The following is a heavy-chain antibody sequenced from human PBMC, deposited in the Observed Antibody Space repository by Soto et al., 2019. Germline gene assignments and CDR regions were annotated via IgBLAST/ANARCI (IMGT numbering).Heavy chain of an antibody. D-gene: IGHD1-26*01. V-gene: IGHV4-61*01. CDR3: AREELRSPRRGLDV. CDR2: IYYSGST. CDR1: GGSVSSGSYY. J-gene: IGHJ6*02. Sequence: PSETLSLTCTVSGGSVSSGSYYWSWIRQPPGKGLEWIGYIYYSGSTNYNPSLKSRVTRSVDTSKNQFSLKPSSVIATDTAVYFWAREELRSPRRGLDVWGQGTTVTFPS.